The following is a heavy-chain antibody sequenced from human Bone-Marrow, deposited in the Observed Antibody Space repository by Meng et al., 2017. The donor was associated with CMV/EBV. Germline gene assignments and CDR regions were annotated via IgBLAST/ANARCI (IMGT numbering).Heavy chain of an antibody. CDR3: ARVYSSLSKFDY. Sequence: KVSCKGSGYSYSSYWIAWVRQKPGKGLEWMGILYPDDSETRYSPSFQGRVTISADNSNSTAYLQWSSLKASDTAMYYCARVYSSLSKFDYWGQGTLVTVSS. V-gene: IGHV5-51*01. CDR2: LYPDDSET. J-gene: IGHJ4*02. CDR1: GYSYSSYW. D-gene: IGHD6-6*01.